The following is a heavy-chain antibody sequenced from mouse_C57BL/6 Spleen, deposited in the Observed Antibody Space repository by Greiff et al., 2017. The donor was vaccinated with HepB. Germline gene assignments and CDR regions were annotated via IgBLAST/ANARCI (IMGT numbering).Heavy chain of an antibody. V-gene: IGHV1-66*01. CDR3: ARGPIYGSSYGYFDV. CDR2: IYPGSGNT. J-gene: IGHJ1*03. D-gene: IGHD1-1*01. CDR1: GYSFTSYY. Sequence: QVQLQQSGPELVKPGASVKISCKASGYSFTSYYIHWVKQRPGQGLEWIGWIYPGSGNTKYNEKFKGKATLTADTSSSTAYMQLSSLTSEDSAVYYCARGPIYGSSYGYFDVWGTGTTVTVSS.